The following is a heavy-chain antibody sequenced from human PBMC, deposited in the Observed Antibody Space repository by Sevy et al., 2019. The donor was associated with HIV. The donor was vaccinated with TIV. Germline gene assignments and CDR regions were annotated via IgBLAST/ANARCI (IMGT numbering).Heavy chain of an antibody. CDR1: GFTFSSYA. D-gene: IGHD3-16*02. V-gene: IGHV3-23*01. CDR3: AKVWHFGGVIVKGSADAFDI. Sequence: GGSLRLSCAASGFTFSSYAMSWVRQAPGKGLEWVSVISGSGGSTYYVDSVKGRFTISRDNFKNTLYLQMNSLRAEDTAVYYCAKVWHFGGVIVKGSADAFDIWGQGTMVTVSS. J-gene: IGHJ3*02. CDR2: ISGSGGST.